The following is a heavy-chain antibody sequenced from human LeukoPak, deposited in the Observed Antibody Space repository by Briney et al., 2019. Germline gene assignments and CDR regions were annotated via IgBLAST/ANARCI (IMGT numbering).Heavy chain of an antibody. Sequence: PGGSLRLSCAASGFTFSSYSMNWVRQAPGKGLEWVSYISSSSSTIYYADSVKGRFTISRDNAKNSLYLQMSSLRAEDTAVYYCAKAVRECSSASCFRAADYWGQGTLVTVSS. J-gene: IGHJ4*02. CDR2: ISSSSSTI. CDR3: AKAVRECSSASCFRAADY. V-gene: IGHV3-48*04. D-gene: IGHD2-2*01. CDR1: GFTFSSYS.